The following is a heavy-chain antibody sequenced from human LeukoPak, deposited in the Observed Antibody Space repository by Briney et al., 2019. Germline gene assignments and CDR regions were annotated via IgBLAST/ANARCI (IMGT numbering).Heavy chain of an antibody. Sequence: PGGSLRLSCAASGFTFDDYGMSWVRQAPGKGLEWVSGINWNGGSTGYADSVKGRFTISRDNDKNSLYLQMNSPRAEDTALYYCATDWSGDYTFDYWGQGTLVTVSS. CDR1: GFTFDDYG. CDR2: INWNGGST. J-gene: IGHJ4*02. CDR3: ATDWSGDYTFDY. D-gene: IGHD4-17*01. V-gene: IGHV3-20*04.